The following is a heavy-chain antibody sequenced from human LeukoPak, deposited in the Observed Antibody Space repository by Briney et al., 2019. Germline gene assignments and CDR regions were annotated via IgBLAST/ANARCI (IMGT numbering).Heavy chain of an antibody. Sequence: GGSLRLSCAASGFTFSSYAMSWVRQAPGKGLEWVSAISGSGGSTYYADSVKGRFTISRDNSENTLYLQMNSLRAEDTAVYYCAKALGYCTNGVCYTTGNDAFDIWGQGTMVTVSS. D-gene: IGHD2-8*01. J-gene: IGHJ3*02. CDR3: AKALGYCTNGVCYTTGNDAFDI. CDR1: GFTFSSYA. V-gene: IGHV3-23*01. CDR2: ISGSGGST.